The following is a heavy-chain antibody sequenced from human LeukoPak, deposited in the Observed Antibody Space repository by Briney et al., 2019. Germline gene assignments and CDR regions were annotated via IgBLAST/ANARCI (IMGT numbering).Heavy chain of an antibody. CDR3: ARSTWNYDSSGYYSWCAFDI. CDR1: GGSISSGGYY. J-gene: IGHJ3*02. Sequence: TSETLSLTCTVSGGSISSGGYYWSWIRQHPGKGLEWIGYIYYSGSTYYNPSLKSRVTISVDTSKNQFSLKLSSVTAADTAVYYCARSTWNYDSSGYYSWCAFDIWGQGTMVTVSS. V-gene: IGHV4-31*03. CDR2: IYYSGST. D-gene: IGHD3-22*01.